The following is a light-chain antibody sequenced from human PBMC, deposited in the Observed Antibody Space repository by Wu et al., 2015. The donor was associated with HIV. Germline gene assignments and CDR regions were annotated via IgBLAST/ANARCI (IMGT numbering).Light chain of an antibody. Sequence: DIQMTQSPSSLSASVGDRVTITCRACQSVSSHLNWYQHKPGKAPKALIYGASNLQSGVPSRFSGSGSGTHFTPTIISLQPEDFATYYCHQSYSMRYTFGQGTKLEIK. V-gene: IGKV1-39*01. CDR2: GAS. CDR3: HQSYSMRYT. J-gene: IGKJ2*01. CDR1: QSVSSH.